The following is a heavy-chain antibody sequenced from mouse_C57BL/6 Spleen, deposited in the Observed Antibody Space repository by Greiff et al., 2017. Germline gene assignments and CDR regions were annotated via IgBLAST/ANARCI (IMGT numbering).Heavy chain of an antibody. J-gene: IGHJ4*01. CDR1: GYTFTSYW. D-gene: IGHD6-1*01. V-gene: IGHV1-53*01. CDR2: INPSNGGT. CDR3: ARWAQRPLAMDY. Sequence: QVQLQQPGPELVKPGASVKLSCKASGYTFTSYWMHWVKQRPGQGLEWIGNINPSNGGTNYNEKFKIKATLTVDKSSSTAYMQLSSLTSEDSAVYYCARWAQRPLAMDYWGQGTSVTVSS.